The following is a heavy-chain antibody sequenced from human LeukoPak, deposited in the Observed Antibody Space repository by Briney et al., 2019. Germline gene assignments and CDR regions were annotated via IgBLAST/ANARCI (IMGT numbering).Heavy chain of an antibody. CDR1: GFTFDGYV. CDR3: ARGFDYEFLDAFDI. D-gene: IGHD4/OR15-4a*01. Sequence: PGVSLRLSCAASGFTFDGYVMSWVRQAPAKGLEGVSGINWNGGSTGYADSLKGRFTISRDNAKNSLYLQMNSLRAEDTALYYCARGFDYEFLDAFDIWGQGTMVTVSS. CDR2: INWNGGST. J-gene: IGHJ3*02. V-gene: IGHV3-20*04.